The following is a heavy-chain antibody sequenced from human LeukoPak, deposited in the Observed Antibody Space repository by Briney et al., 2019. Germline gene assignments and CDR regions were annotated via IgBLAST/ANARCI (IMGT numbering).Heavy chain of an antibody. V-gene: IGHV4-31*03. J-gene: IGHJ4*02. CDR2: IHYSGST. CDR3: ARARRDGYNYIDY. Sequence: SQTLSLTCIVSGGSISSGSYYWSWIRQHPGKGLEWIGYIHYSGSTYYNPSLKSRVTISIDTSKSHFSLKLSPVTAADTAVYYCARARRDGYNYIDYWGQGTLVTVSS. D-gene: IGHD5-24*01. CDR1: GGSISSGSYY.